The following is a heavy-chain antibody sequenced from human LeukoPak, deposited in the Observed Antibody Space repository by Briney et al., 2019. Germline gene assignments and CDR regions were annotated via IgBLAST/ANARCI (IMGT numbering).Heavy chain of an antibody. J-gene: IGHJ3*02. CDR1: GYSISSSKW. Sequence: SDTLSLTCGVSGYSISSSKWWGWIRQPPGKGLEWIGYIYHSGSIYYNPSLKSRVTMSVDTSKNQFSLKLSSVTAADTAVYYCAREYVVVTATRAFDIWGQGTMVTVSS. D-gene: IGHD2-21*02. CDR3: AREYVVVTATRAFDI. V-gene: IGHV4-28*03. CDR2: IYHSGSI.